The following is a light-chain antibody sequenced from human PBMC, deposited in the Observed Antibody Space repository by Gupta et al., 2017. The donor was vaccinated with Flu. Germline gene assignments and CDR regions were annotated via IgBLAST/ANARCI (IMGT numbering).Light chain of an antibody. Sequence: TSSDVGGYNYVSWYQHHPGTAPKLMIYAVTNRPSGVSNRFSGSKSGKTASLTISGLQAEDEADYYCSSYTTSNSGEFGGGTKLTVL. J-gene: IGLJ3*02. CDR3: SSYTTSNSGE. CDR2: AVT. CDR1: SSDVGGYNY. V-gene: IGLV2-14*01.